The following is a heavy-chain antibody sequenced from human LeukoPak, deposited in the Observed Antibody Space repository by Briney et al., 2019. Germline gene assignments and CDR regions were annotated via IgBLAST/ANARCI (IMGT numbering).Heavy chain of an antibody. D-gene: IGHD2-15*01. Sequence: GGSLRLSCAGSGFTFSSYSMNWVRQAPGKGLECVASIKQDGRNIKYVDSVKGRFTISRDNTKNSLYLQMNSLRVEDTAVYYCVRIGYCSGGGCQGRDWFDPWGQGTLVTVSS. J-gene: IGHJ5*02. CDR3: VRIGYCSGGGCQGRDWFDP. CDR2: IKQDGRNI. V-gene: IGHV3-7*01. CDR1: GFTFSSYS.